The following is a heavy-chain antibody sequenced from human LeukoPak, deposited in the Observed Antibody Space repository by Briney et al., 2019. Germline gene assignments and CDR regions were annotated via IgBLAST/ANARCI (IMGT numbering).Heavy chain of an antibody. CDR3: AKDQSRVGGSDPFDS. D-gene: IGHD1-26*01. Sequence: GGSLRLSCAAYGFTFTNCAMSWVRQAPGKGLKWVSSISGSGASRYYAESVKGRFTISRDNSKNTVYLQMDSLSVEDTAVYFCAKDQSRVGGSDPFDSWGQGTLVTVSS. V-gene: IGHV3-23*01. CDR2: ISGSGASR. J-gene: IGHJ5*01. CDR1: GFTFTNCA.